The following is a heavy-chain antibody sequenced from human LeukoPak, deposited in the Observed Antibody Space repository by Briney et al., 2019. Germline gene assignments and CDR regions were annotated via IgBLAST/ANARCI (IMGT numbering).Heavy chain of an antibody. J-gene: IGHJ4*02. Sequence: ASVKVSCKASGYTFTSYYMHWVRQAPGQGLKWMGIINPSDGSTSYAQEFQGRVTMTRDTSTSTVYMELSSLRSEDTAVYYCARDDSGGGFYYFDYWGQGTLVTVSS. CDR2: INPSDGST. CDR1: GYTFTSYY. V-gene: IGHV1-46*01. CDR3: ARDDSGGGFYYFDY. D-gene: IGHD6-19*01.